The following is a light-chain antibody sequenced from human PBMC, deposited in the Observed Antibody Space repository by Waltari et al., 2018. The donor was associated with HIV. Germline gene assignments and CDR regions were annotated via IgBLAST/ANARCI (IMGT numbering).Light chain of an antibody. Sequence: SYELTQPPSVSVSPGQTARLTCPGDALPKTYAYWYQLKSGQAPVLVIYEDSKRPSGIPERFSGSSSGTMATLTISGAQVEDEADYYCYSTDSSGNHRVFGGGTKLTVL. CDR3: YSTDSSGNHRV. CDR2: EDS. V-gene: IGLV3-10*01. J-gene: IGLJ3*02. CDR1: ALPKTY.